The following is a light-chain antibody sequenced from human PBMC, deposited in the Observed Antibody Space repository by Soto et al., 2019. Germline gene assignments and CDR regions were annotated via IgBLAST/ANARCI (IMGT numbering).Light chain of an antibody. V-gene: IGLV2-8*01. CDR2: EVN. Sequence: QPVLTQPPSASGSPGQSVTISCTGTSSDVGAYNSVSWYQQHPGKAPRLMIYEVNKRPSGVPDRFSGSKSGNTASLTVSGLQAEDEADYYCNSHGGSNNFWVFGGGTKLTVL. CDR3: NSHGGSNNFWV. J-gene: IGLJ3*02. CDR1: SSDVGAYNS.